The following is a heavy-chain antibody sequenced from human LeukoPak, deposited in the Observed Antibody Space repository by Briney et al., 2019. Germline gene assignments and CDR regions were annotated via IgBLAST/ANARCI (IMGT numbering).Heavy chain of an antibody. D-gene: IGHD6-19*01. Sequence: GGSLRLSCAASGFTFSDYYMSWIRQAPVKGLEWVSYISSSGSTIYYADSVKGRFTISRDNAKNSLYLQMNSLRAEDTAVYYCASPSLIDLLSSGGQGTLVTVSS. CDR1: GFTFSDYY. CDR3: ASPSLIDLLSS. J-gene: IGHJ4*02. V-gene: IGHV3-11*01. CDR2: ISSSGSTI.